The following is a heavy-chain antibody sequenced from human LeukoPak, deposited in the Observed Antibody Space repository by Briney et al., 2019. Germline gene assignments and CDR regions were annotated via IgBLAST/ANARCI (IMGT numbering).Heavy chain of an antibody. J-gene: IGHJ5*02. Sequence: SETLSLTCAVYGGSFSGYYWSWIRQPPGKGLEWIGEINHSGSTNYNPSLKSRVTISVDTSKNQFSLKLSSVTAADTAVYNCARVLRSYYYGSGSLGDWFDPWGQGTLVTVSS. V-gene: IGHV4-34*01. D-gene: IGHD3-10*01. CDR2: INHSGST. CDR3: ARVLRSYYYGSGSLGDWFDP. CDR1: GGSFSGYY.